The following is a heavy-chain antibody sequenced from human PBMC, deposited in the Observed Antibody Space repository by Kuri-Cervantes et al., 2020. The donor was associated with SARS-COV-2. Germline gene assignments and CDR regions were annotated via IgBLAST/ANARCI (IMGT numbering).Heavy chain of an antibody. CDR1: GGSISSYY. D-gene: IGHD3-3*01. J-gene: IGHJ5*02. CDR2: IYYSGST. V-gene: IGHV4-59*08. CDR3: ASPWSGPDNWFDP. Sequence: GSLRLSCTVSGGSISSYYWSWIRQPAGKGLEWIGYIYYSGSTNYNPSLKSRVTISVDTSKNQFSLKLSSVTAADTAVYYCASPWSGPDNWFDPWGQGTLVTVSS.